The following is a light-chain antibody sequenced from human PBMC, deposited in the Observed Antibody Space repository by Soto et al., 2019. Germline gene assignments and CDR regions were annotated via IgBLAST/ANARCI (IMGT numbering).Light chain of an antibody. V-gene: IGKV1-27*01. Sequence: DIQMTQSPSSLSASVGDRVTITCRASQGISNYLAWYQQKPGKVPKLLIYAASTLQSGVPTRFSGSGAGTDFTTTISSLQPEDVATYYSQQYNSAPSWTFGQGTKVEIK. CDR3: QQYNSAPSWT. J-gene: IGKJ1*01. CDR2: AAS. CDR1: QGISNY.